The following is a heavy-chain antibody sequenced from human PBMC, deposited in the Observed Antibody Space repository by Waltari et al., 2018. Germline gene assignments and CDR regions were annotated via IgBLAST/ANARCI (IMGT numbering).Heavy chain of an antibody. CDR3: ARASIAAAPGGFDP. Sequence: QVQLQASGPGLVKPSGTLSLTCAVPGAPISSSNWWSWLRQPPGKGLEWIGEIYHSGSTNYNPSRKRRVTISVDKSKNQFSLKLSSVTAADTGGYYCARASIAAAPGGFDPWGQGTLVTVSS. J-gene: IGHJ5*02. CDR2: IYHSGST. D-gene: IGHD6-13*01. CDR1: GAPISSSNW. V-gene: IGHV4-4*02.